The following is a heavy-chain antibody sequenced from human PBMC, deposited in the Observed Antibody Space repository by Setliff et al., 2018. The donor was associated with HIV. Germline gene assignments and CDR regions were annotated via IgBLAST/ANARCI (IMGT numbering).Heavy chain of an antibody. D-gene: IGHD3-10*01. V-gene: IGHV4-31*03. J-gene: IGHJ4*02. CDR1: GGSITTDGYY. CDR3: ARQGGYNSPLMV. Sequence: SETLSLTCSVSGGSITTDGYYWSCIRHHPRKGLEWIGYIYHTGKTNYNPSLASRLVMSLDPSKNQFSLKLSSVTAADTAVYYCARQGGYNSPLMVWGQGKLVTVSS. CDR2: IYHTGKT.